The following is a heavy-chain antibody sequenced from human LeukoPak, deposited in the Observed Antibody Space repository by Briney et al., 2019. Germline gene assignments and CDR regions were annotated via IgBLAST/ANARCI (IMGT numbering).Heavy chain of an antibody. CDR1: GGTFSSYA. CDR3: ARDGQPLLYINWFDP. CDR2: IIPILGIA. D-gene: IGHD2-2*02. Sequence: GASVKVSCKASGGTFSSYAISWVRQAPGQGLEWMGRIIPILGIANYAQKFQGRVTITADKSTSTAYMELSSLRSEDTAVYYCARDGQPLLYINWFDPWGQGTLVTVSS. J-gene: IGHJ5*02. V-gene: IGHV1-69*04.